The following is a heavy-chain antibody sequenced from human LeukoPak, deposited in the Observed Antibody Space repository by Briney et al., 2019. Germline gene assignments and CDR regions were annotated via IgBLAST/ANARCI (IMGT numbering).Heavy chain of an antibody. CDR3: ARGHSSGWYTADY. J-gene: IGHJ4*02. CDR1: GGTFSSYA. V-gene: IGHV1-69*13. D-gene: IGHD6-19*01. CDR2: IIPIFGTA. Sequence: SVTVSCTASGGTFSSYAISWVRQAPGQGLEWMGGIIPIFGTANYAQKFQGRVTITADESTSTAYMELSSLRSEDTAVYYCARGHSSGWYTADYWGQGTLVTVSS.